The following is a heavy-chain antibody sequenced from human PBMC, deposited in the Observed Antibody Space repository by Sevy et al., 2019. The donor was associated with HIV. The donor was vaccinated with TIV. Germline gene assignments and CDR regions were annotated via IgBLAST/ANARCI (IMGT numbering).Heavy chain of an antibody. CDR1: GFTFSTYA. CDR3: AKDRVSGTYYTGDFDY. D-gene: IGHD3-10*01. Sequence: GSLRLSCAASGFTFSTYAMTWVRQAPGKGLEWVSVISYSGGSTYYADSVRGQFTISRDNSKNTLYLQMNSLRVEDTAVYYCAKDRVSGTYYTGDFDYWGQGTLVTVSS. J-gene: IGHJ4*02. CDR2: ISYSGGST. V-gene: IGHV3-23*01.